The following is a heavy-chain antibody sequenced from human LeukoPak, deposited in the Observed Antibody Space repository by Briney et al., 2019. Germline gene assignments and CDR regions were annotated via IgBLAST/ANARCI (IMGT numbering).Heavy chain of an antibody. D-gene: IGHD2-2*01. CDR1: GFTFSSYG. CDR3: AKSPGGMPFDFDY. V-gene: IGHV3-30*18. J-gene: IGHJ4*02. CDR2: ISYDGSNK. Sequence: GGSLRLSCAASGFTFSSYGMHWVRQAPGKGLEWVAVISYDGSNKYYADSVKGRFTISRDNSKNTLYLQMNSLRAEDTAVYYCAKSPGGMPFDFDYWGQGTLVTVSS.